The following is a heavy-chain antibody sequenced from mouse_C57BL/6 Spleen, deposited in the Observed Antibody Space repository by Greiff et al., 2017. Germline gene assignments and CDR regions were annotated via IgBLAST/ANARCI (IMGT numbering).Heavy chain of an antibody. Sequence: VQLQQSGAELVKPGASVKLSCKASGYTFTSYWMHWVKQRPGQGLEWIGMIHPNSGSTNYNEKFKSKATLTVDKSSSTAYMQLSSLTSEDSAVYYCARAFYSKSFAYWGQGTLVTVSA. V-gene: IGHV1-64*01. J-gene: IGHJ3*01. D-gene: IGHD2-5*01. CDR1: GYTFTSYW. CDR3: ARAFYSKSFAY. CDR2: IHPNSGST.